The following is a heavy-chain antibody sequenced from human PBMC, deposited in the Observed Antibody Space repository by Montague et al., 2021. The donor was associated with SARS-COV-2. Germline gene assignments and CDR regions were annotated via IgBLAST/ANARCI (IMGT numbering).Heavy chain of an antibody. CDR2: INHSGST. V-gene: IGHV4-34*01. J-gene: IGHJ6*02. Sequence: SETLSLTCAVSSGSFRGYYWSWIRQPPGKGLEWIGEINHSGSTTYNSSLESQVSISVDTSNKQFSLKVTSVTAADTAVYYCARLGAITLVRGITKADFSNYGMDVWGQGTTVTVSS. CDR3: ARLGAITLVRGITKADFSNYGMDV. D-gene: IGHD3-10*01. CDR1: SGSFRGYY.